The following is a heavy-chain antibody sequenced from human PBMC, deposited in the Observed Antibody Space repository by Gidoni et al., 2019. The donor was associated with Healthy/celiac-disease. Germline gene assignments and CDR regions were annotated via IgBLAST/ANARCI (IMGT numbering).Heavy chain of an antibody. Sequence: EVQLVESGGGLVQPGGSLRLSCAASGFTFSSYWMHWVRQAPGKGLVWVSRINSDGSSTSYADSVKGRFTISRDNAKNTLYLQRNSLRAEDTAVYYCARAPAGSDAFDIWGQGTMVTVSS. CDR1: GFTFSSYW. CDR2: INSDGSST. V-gene: IGHV3-74*01. D-gene: IGHD1-26*01. J-gene: IGHJ3*02. CDR3: ARAPAGSDAFDI.